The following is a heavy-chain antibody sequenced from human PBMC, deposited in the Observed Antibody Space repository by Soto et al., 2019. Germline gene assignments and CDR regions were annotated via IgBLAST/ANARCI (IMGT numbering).Heavy chain of an antibody. V-gene: IGHV4-31*01. Sequence: QVQLQESGPGLVKPSQTLSLTCTVSGASISSGGYYWKWIRQHPGKGLEWIGYIYYSGSSYYNPSLKSLVAISVDTSRNQFSLKLSSVNAADTAVYYCARAAPYGSGIQRIDYWGQGTLVTVSS. J-gene: IGHJ4*02. CDR2: IYYSGSS. CDR1: GASISSGGYY. D-gene: IGHD3-10*01. CDR3: ARAAPYGSGIQRIDY.